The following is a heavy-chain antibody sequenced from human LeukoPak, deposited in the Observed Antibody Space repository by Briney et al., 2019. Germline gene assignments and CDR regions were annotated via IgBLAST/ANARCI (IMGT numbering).Heavy chain of an antibody. V-gene: IGHV3-30-3*01. CDR2: ISYDGSNK. J-gene: IGHJ4*02. CDR3: ARDSFRITMKFGY. D-gene: IGHD3-22*01. Sequence: GGSLRLSCAASGFTFSSYAMHWVRQAPGKGLEWVAVISYDGSNKYYADSVKGRFTISRDNSKNTLYLQMNSLRAEDTAVYYCARDSFRITMKFGYWGQGTLVTVSS. CDR1: GFTFSSYA.